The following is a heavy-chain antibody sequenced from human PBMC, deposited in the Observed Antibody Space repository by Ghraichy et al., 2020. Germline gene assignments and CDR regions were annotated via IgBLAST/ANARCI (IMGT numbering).Heavy chain of an antibody. CDR2: IYYSGST. J-gene: IGHJ4*02. Sequence: SETLSLTCTVSGGSISSYYWSWIRQPPGKGLEWIGYIYYSGSTNYNPSLKSRVTISVDTSKNQFSLKLSSVTAADTAVYYCARAVYYFDYWGQGTLVTVSS. V-gene: IGHV4-59*01. CDR1: GGSISSYY. CDR3: ARAVYYFDY.